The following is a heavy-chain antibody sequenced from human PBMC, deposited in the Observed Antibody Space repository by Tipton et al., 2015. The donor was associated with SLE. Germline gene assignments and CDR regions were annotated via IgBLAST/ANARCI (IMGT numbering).Heavy chain of an antibody. CDR2: VYYSGGT. V-gene: IGHV4-59*11. Sequence: TLSLTCTVSGGSISSHSWSWIRQPPGKGLEWIGYVYYSGGTNYSPSLRSRVSISLDTSKNQFSLKLSSVNAADTAVYYCARLIAAAGLVDYWGQGTLVTVSS. CDR3: ARLIAAAGLVDY. D-gene: IGHD6-13*01. CDR1: GGSISSHS. J-gene: IGHJ4*02.